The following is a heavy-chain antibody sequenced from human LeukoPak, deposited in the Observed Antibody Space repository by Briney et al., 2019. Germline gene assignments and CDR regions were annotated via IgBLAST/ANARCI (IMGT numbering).Heavy chain of an antibody. J-gene: IGHJ5*02. V-gene: IGHV4-31*03. CDR3: ARSPKYYDFWSGYP. Sequence: SETPSLTCTVSGGSISSGGYYWSWIRQHPGKGLEWIGYIYYSGSTYYNPSLKSRVTISVDTSKNQFSLKLSSVTAADTAVYYCARSPKYYDFWSGYPWGQGTLVTVSS. CDR2: IYYSGST. D-gene: IGHD3-3*01. CDR1: GGSISSGGYY.